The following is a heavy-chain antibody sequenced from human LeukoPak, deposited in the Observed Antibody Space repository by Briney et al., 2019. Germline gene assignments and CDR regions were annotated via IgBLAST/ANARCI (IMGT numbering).Heavy chain of an antibody. D-gene: IGHD2-2*02. J-gene: IGHJ5*02. Sequence: GGSLRLSCEASGFTFGNYAMNWVRQAPGKGLEWVSTISGTGSSTYYADSAKGRFTISRDNSKDTLFLQLNSLTAANTAMYFCAKASVAIPQYCNSWGQGTLVTVSS. V-gene: IGHV3-23*01. CDR1: GFTFGNYA. CDR2: ISGTGSST. CDR3: AKASVAIPQYCNS.